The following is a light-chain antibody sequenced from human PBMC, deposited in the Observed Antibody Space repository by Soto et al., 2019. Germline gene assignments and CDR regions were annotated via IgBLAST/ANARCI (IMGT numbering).Light chain of an antibody. Sequence: QSALTQPASVSGSPGQSITISCTGTSSDVGGYNYVSWYPQHPAKDPKLMVYYVINRPSGGSNRFSGSKSGNTASLTISGLQAEDEADYYCSSYTTSSTYRFGTGTKATVL. J-gene: IGLJ1*01. CDR2: YVI. CDR3: SSYTTSSTYR. V-gene: IGLV2-14*01. CDR1: SSDVGGYNY.